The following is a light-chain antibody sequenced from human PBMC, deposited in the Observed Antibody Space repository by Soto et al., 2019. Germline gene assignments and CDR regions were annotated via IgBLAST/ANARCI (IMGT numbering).Light chain of an antibody. V-gene: IGKV1-33*01. J-gene: IGKJ5*01. CDR1: QDISNY. CDR3: QQYDTLHSIT. CDR2: DAS. Sequence: DIQMTXXSXXXXAXXXDXXTXXXHTSQDISNYLNWFHQKPGKAPKLLIYDASNLETGVPSRFSGSGSGTDFTFTISSLQPEDTATYYCQQYDTLHSITFAQVRRLEIK.